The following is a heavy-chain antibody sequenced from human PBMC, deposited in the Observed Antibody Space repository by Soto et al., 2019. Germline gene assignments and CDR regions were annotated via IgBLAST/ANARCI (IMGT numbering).Heavy chain of an antibody. CDR1: GGTFSSYA. V-gene: IGHV1-69*12. CDR2: IIPIFGTA. J-gene: IGHJ6*02. D-gene: IGHD4-17*01. CDR3: ARDLRRRTTVLLHYYYYYGMDV. Sequence: QVQLVQSGAEVKKPGSSVKVSCKASGGTFSSYAISWVRQAPGQGLEWMGGIIPIFGTANYAQKFQGRVTITADESTSTAYMELSSLRSEDTAVYYCARDLRRRTTVLLHYYYYYGMDVWGQGTTVTVSS.